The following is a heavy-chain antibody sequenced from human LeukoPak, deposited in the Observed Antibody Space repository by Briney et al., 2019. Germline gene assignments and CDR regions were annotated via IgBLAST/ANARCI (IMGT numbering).Heavy chain of an antibody. D-gene: IGHD3-22*01. Sequence: ASVTVSCTASGYTFTDYYIHWVRQAPGPGLEWMGWINPNSGGAKHAQNFQGRVTMTRDTSISTVYMELSSLRSDDTAVYYCARQLYGSSGYYYFDYWGQGTLVTVSS. V-gene: IGHV1-2*02. CDR2: INPNSGGA. CDR3: ARQLYGSSGYYYFDY. J-gene: IGHJ4*02. CDR1: GYTFTDYY.